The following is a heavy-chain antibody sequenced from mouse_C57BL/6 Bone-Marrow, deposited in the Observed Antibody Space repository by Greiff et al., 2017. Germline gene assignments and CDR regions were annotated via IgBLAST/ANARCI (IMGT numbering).Heavy chain of an antibody. CDR1: EYEFPSHD. J-gene: IGHJ4*01. Sequence: EVQVVESGGGLVQPGESLKLSCESNEYEFPSHDMSWVRKTPEKRLELVAAINSDGGSTYYPDTMERRFIISRDNTKKTLYLQMSSLRSEDTALYYCARHDPLITTVYYAMDYWGQGTSVTVSS. CDR2: INSDGGST. D-gene: IGHD1-1*01. CDR3: ARHDPLITTVYYAMDY. V-gene: IGHV5-2*01.